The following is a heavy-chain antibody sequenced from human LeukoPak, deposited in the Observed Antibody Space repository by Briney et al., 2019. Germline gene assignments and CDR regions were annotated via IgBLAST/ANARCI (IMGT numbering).Heavy chain of an antibody. V-gene: IGHV4-59*01. Sequence: SETLSLTCTVSGGSISSYYWSWIRQPPGRGLEWIGYMYNSGSTNYNPSLKSRVTISIDTSKNQFSLKLSSVTAADTAVYYCARVPHFGDYGWFDPWGQGTLVTVSS. CDR1: GGSISSYY. CDR3: ARVPHFGDYGWFDP. CDR2: MYNSGST. D-gene: IGHD4-17*01. J-gene: IGHJ5*02.